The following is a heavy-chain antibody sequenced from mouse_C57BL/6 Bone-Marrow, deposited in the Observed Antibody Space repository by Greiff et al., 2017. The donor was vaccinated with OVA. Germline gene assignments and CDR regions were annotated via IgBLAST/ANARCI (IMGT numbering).Heavy chain of an antibody. V-gene: IGHV14-4*01. Sequence: VQLQQSGAELVRPGASVKLSCTASGFNIKDDYMHWVKQRPEQGLEWIGWIDPENGDTEYASKFQGKATITADTSSNTAYLQLSSLTSEDTAVYYGTTGDYSNYDYFDYWGQGTTLTVSS. J-gene: IGHJ2*01. CDR2: IDPENGDT. D-gene: IGHD2-5*01. CDR1: GFNIKDDY. CDR3: TTGDYSNYDYFDY.